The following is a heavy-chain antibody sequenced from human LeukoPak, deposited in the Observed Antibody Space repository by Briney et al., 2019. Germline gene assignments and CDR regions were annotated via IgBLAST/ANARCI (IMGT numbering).Heavy chain of an antibody. D-gene: IGHD3-10*01. V-gene: IGHV1-18*01. J-gene: IGHJ6*03. CDR1: GYTFTSSD. CDR2: ISAYNGNT. Sequence: ASVKVSCKASGYTFTSSDINWVRQAPGQGLEWMGWISAYNGNTNYAQKLQGRVTMTTDTSTSTAYMELRSLRSDDTAVYYCARVRITMVRGVIKPYYYYMDVWGKGTTVTISS. CDR3: ARVRITMVRGVIKPYYYYMDV.